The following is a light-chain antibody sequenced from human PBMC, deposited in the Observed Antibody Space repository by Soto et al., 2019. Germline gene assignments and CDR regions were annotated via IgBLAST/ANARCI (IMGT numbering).Light chain of an antibody. CDR3: STSAGSSTPA. J-gene: IGLJ1*01. CDR1: SSDVGSSNL. Sequence: QSVLSQPASVSGSPGQSITFSCTGTSSDVGSSNLVSWYQQHPGKAPKLLIYEVSKRPSGVSNRFSGSKSGNTASLTISGLQAEDEAEYCRSTSAGSSTPALGPGTKITDL. CDR2: EVS. V-gene: IGLV2-23*02.